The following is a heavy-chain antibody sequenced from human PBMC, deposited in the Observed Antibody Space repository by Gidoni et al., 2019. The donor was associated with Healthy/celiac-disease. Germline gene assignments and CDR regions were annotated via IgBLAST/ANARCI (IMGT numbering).Heavy chain of an antibody. J-gene: IGHJ4*02. V-gene: IGHV4-34*01. Sequence: QVPLQQCGAGLLKPSETLSLTCAVYGGSFSGYYWSWSRQPPGKGREWIGEINHSGSTNYNPSLKSRVTISVETSKNQFSLKLSSVTAADTAVYYCAREDIVGATLVDYWGQGTLVTVSS. D-gene: IGHD1-26*01. CDR2: INHSGST. CDR3: AREDIVGATLVDY. CDR1: GGSFSGYY.